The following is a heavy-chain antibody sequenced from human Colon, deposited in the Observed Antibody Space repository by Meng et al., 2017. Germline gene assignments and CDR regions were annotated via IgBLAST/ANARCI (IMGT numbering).Heavy chain of an antibody. CDR1: GGSFSGYY. V-gene: IGHV4-34*01. CDR3: ARNLRDLPSDS. D-gene: IGHD5-24*01. J-gene: IGHJ1*01. Sequence: VQLQQWCSGLVKSSETLSHTCGVYGGSFSGYYWYCIRQSPGKGLEWIGEINYTGSTSYNPSLRSRVTISLGRSRNQFSLTLTSVTAADTAVYFCARNLRDLPSDSWGQGTLVTVSS. CDR2: INYTGST.